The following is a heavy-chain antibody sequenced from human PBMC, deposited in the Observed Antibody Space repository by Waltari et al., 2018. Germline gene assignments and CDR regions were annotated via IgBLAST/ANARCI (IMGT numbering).Heavy chain of an antibody. CDR1: GGSISSYY. V-gene: IGHV4-4*09. D-gene: IGHD3-3*01. CDR2: IYTSGST. J-gene: IGHJ6*03. Sequence: QVQLQESGPGLVKPSETLSLTCTVSGGSISSYYWSWIRQPPGKGLEWIGDIYTSGSTNYTPSPKSRVTISVDTSKNQFSLKLSSVTAADTAVYYCARVATYYDFWSGYYPTYYYYYMDVWGKGTTVTVSS. CDR3: ARVATYYDFWSGYYPTYYYYYMDV.